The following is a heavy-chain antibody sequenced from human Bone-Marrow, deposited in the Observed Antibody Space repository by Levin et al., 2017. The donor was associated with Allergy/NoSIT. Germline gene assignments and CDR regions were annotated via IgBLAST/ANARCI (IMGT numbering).Heavy chain of an antibody. CDR1: GFTFSDYY. D-gene: IGHD4-11*01. Sequence: GGSLRLSCEASGFTFSDYYMSWFRHVPGKGLEWVSYISDDGNTIFYAESVKGRFFISRDNAANYVYLQMNRLRAEDMATYYCAVSSYSVYWGPGTLVTVSS. J-gene: IGHJ4*02. CDR3: AVSSYSVY. V-gene: IGHV3-11*01. CDR2: ISDDGNTI.